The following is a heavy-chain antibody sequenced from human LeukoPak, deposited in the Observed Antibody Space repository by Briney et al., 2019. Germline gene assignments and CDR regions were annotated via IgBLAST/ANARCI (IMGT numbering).Heavy chain of an antibody. CDR1: GFTVSSNY. D-gene: IGHD2-8*02. CDR3: ATYRQVLLPFES. J-gene: IGHJ4*02. V-gene: IGHV3-53*01. Sequence: GGSLRLSCAASGFTVSSNYMSWVRQAPGKGLEWVSSIFPSGGEIHYADSVRGRFTIPRDNSKSTLSLQMNSLRAEDTAIYYCATYRQVLLPFESWGQGTLVTVSS. CDR2: IFPSGGEI.